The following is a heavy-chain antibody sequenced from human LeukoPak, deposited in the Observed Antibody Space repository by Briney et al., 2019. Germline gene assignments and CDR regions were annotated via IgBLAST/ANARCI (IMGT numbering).Heavy chain of an antibody. CDR1: GFTIGSYW. V-gene: IGHV3-7*01. Sequence: GGSLRLSCAGSGFTIGSYWKSWVRQAPGKGLEWVANIRQDGSEKYYVDSVKGRLTISRDNAKNSLYLQMNSLRAEDTGIYYCARAGYYGDDAFDLWGQGTMVTVSS. D-gene: IGHD2/OR15-2a*01. CDR2: IRQDGSEK. J-gene: IGHJ3*01. CDR3: ARAGYYGDDAFDL.